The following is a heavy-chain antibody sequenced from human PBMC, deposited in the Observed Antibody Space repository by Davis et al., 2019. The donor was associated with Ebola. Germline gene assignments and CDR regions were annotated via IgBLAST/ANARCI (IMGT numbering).Heavy chain of an antibody. CDR1: GISVTYYW. V-gene: IGHV5-51*01. CDR3: ARRGGSADYYYYYKDV. Sequence: PGGSLRLSCKASGISVTYYWIAWARQMPGKGLEFMGIIYPDDSDTRYSPSFQGQVTISADKSISTAYLEWSSLKASDTTMYYCARRGGSADYYYYYKDVWGKGTTVTVSS. CDR2: IYPDDSDT. J-gene: IGHJ6*03. D-gene: IGHD6-25*01.